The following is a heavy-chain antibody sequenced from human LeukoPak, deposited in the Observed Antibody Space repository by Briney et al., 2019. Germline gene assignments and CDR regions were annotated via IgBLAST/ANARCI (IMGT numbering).Heavy chain of an antibody. V-gene: IGHV3-21*01. Sequence: PGGSLRLSCAASGFTFSSYTTTWVRQAPEKGLEWVSSISSSSSYIYYADSVKGRFTISRDNAKKSLFLQMNSLRAEDTAVYYCATQRDGYNAPFDYWGQGTLVTVSS. D-gene: IGHD5-24*01. J-gene: IGHJ4*02. CDR2: ISSSSSYI. CDR1: GFTFSSYT. CDR3: ATQRDGYNAPFDY.